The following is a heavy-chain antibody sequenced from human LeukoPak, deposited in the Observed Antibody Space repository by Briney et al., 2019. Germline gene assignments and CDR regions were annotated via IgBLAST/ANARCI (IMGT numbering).Heavy chain of an antibody. D-gene: IGHD2-21*02. CDR2: INPSGGST. J-gene: IGHJ3*02. V-gene: IGHV1-46*01. Sequence: ASVTVSCKASGYTFTSYYMHWVRQAPGQGLEWMGIINPSGGSTSYAQKFQGRVTMTRDTSTSTVYMELSSLRSEDTAVYYCAREALVVVTAISDHDAFDIWGQGTMVTVSS. CDR1: GYTFTSYY. CDR3: AREALVVVTAISDHDAFDI.